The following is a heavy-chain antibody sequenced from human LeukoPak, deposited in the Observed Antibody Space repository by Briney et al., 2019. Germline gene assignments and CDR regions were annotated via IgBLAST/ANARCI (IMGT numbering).Heavy chain of an antibody. V-gene: IGHV3-30*03. CDR2: ISYDGSNK. D-gene: IGHD6-13*01. Sequence: PGGSLRLSCAASGFTFSTYGMHWVRQAPGKGLEWVAVISYDGSNKYYADSVKGRFTVSRDNSKNTLYLQMNSLRAEDTAVYYCASPGIAAAGPYYYGMDVWGQGTTVTVSS. CDR3: ASPGIAAAGPYYYGMDV. J-gene: IGHJ6*02. CDR1: GFTFSTYG.